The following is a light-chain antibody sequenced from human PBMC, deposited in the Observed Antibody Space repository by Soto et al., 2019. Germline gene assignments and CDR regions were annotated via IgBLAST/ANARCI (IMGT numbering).Light chain of an antibody. Sequence: QSALTQAPSVSGTPGQRVTISCSGSTSNIGSETVNWYQQLPGTAPRLLIYSDDQRPSGVPDRFSGSKSGTSASLAISGLQSEDEADYYCAAWDDSLTGDGSLTGCVFGSGTKVTVL. CDR1: TSNIGSET. CDR2: SDD. V-gene: IGLV1-44*01. CDR3: AAWDDSLTGDGSLTGCV. J-gene: IGLJ1*01.